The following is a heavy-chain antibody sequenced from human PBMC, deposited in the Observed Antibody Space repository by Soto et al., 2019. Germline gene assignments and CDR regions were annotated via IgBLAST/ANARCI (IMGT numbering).Heavy chain of an antibody. CDR2: VIPSFGTA. D-gene: IGHD4-4*01. J-gene: IGHJ4*02. Sequence: QVQLVQSGAEVKKPGSSVKVSCKASGGTFSSYAISWVRQAPGQGLEWMGGVIPSFGTADYAQKCQGRVKITADESTSKAYMELSSLRSEDTAVYYCARDGGVYDYSPFDYWGQGTLVTVSS. CDR1: GGTFSSYA. V-gene: IGHV1-69*12. CDR3: ARDGGVYDYSPFDY.